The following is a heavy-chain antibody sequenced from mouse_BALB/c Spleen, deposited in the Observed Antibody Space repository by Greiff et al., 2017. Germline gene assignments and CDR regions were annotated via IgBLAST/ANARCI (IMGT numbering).Heavy chain of an antibody. Sequence: VQLQQSGAELMKPGASVKISCKATGYTFSSYWIEWVKQRPGHGLEWIGEILPGSGSTNYNEKFKGKATFTADTSSNTAYMQLSSLTSEDSAVYYCARGLPLYYFDYWGQGTTLTVSS. V-gene: IGHV1-9*01. CDR2: ILPGSGST. CDR1: GYTFSSYW. CDR3: ARGLPLYYFDY. D-gene: IGHD5-5*01. J-gene: IGHJ2*01.